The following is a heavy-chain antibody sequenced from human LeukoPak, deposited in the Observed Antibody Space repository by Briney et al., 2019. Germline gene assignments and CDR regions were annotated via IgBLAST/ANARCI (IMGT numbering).Heavy chain of an antibody. D-gene: IGHD2-15*01. V-gene: IGHV1-18*01. CDR3: ARYYYCSGGSCYSFLSY. Sequence: ASVKVSCKASGYTFTNYGIGWVRQAPGQGLEWMGWISAYNGNTNYAQKFQGRVTMTTDTSTSTAHMELRSLRSDDTAVYYCARYYYCSGGSCYSFLSYWGQGTLVTVSS. CDR2: ISAYNGNT. J-gene: IGHJ4*02. CDR1: GYTFTNYG.